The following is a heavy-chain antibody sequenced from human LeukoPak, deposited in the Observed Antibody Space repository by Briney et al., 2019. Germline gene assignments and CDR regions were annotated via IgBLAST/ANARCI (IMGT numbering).Heavy chain of an antibody. CDR2: IYYSGST. J-gene: IGHJ4*02. Sequence: SETLSLTCTVSGGSISSNYWSWIRQPPGKGLEWIGHIYYSGSTNYNPSLKSRVTISIDTSKNQFSLNLNSVTAADTAVYYCARVRGIVLVPIHIDFWGQGTLVTVSS. D-gene: IGHD2-2*01. CDR1: GGSISSNY. CDR3: ARVRGIVLVPIHIDF. V-gene: IGHV4-59*01.